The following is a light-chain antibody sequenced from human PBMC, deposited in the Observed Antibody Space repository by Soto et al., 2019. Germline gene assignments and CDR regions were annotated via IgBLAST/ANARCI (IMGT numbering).Light chain of an antibody. J-gene: IGKJ1*01. V-gene: IGKV3-15*01. Sequence: EILMTQSPATLAASPGERATLSCRASQSVGSKLAWYQRKPDQPPRLVMFDASIRATGVPARFSGGGSGTEFTLTISSLQSEDFALYYCQQYEKWPPTTFGQGTKVEIK. CDR3: QQYEKWPPTT. CDR2: DAS. CDR1: QSVGSK.